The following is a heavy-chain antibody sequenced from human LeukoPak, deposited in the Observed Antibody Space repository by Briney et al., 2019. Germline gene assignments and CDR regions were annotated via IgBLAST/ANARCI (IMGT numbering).Heavy chain of an antibody. J-gene: IGHJ4*02. D-gene: IGHD1-26*01. CDR2: ISGTGGAT. V-gene: IGHV3-23*01. CDR1: GFTFSNYA. CDR3: AKGIESSGTYYTSFDY. Sequence: GGSLRLSCAASGFTFSNYAMSWGRQAPGKGLEWVSGISGTGGATYYADSVKGRFTISRDNSKNTLSLQMNSLRAEDTAVYYCAKGIESSGTYYTSFDYWGQGTLVTVSS.